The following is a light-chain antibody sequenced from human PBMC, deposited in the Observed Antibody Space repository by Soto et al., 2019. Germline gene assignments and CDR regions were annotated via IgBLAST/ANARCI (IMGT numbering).Light chain of an antibody. CDR3: QQYYSYPPWT. V-gene: IGKV1-8*01. J-gene: IGKJ1*01. CDR2: AAS. CDR1: QGISSY. Sequence: AIRMTQSPSSLSASTGDRVTITCRASQGISSYLAWYQQKPGKAPKLLIYAASTLQSGVPSRFSGSGSGTDFTLTISCLQSEAFATYYCQQYYSYPPWTFGQGTKVEIK.